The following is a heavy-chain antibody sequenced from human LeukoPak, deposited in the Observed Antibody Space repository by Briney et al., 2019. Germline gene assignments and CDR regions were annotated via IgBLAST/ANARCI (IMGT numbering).Heavy chain of an antibody. CDR1: GFTFSGYA. V-gene: IGHV3-23*01. D-gene: IGHD5-18*01. J-gene: IGHJ4*02. CDR2: ISGSGGST. Sequence: PGGSLRLSCAASGFTFSGYAMSWVRQAPGKGLEWVSGISGSGGSTYYADSVKGRFTISRDNSKNTLYLQMNSLRAEDTAVYYCAKAVGFSYGHFDYWGQGSLVTVSS. CDR3: AKAVGFSYGHFDY.